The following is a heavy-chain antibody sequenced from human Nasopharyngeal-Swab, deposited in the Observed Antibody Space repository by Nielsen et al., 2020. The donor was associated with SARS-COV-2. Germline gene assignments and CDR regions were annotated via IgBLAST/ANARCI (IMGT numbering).Heavy chain of an antibody. CDR2: ISWNSGSI. Sequence: GGSLRLSCAASGFTFEDYAMHWVWQAPGKGLEWVSGISWNSGSIGYADSVKGRFTISRDNAKNSLYLQMNSLRAEDTALYYCAKDTTPLYSSSSVPYYYGMDVWGQGTTVTVSS. V-gene: IGHV3-9*01. CDR3: AKDTTPLYSSSSVPYYYGMDV. D-gene: IGHD6-6*01. J-gene: IGHJ6*02. CDR1: GFTFEDYA.